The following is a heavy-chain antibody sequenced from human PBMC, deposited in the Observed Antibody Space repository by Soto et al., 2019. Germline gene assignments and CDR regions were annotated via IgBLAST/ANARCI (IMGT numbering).Heavy chain of an antibody. V-gene: IGHV1-69*01. J-gene: IGHJ4*02. CDR2: IIPISGTT. Sequence: QVQLVQSGAEVKKPGSSVKVSCKASGGTFSTHAIIWVRQAPGHGLEWMGGIIPISGTTYYTQKFQGRVTITADEPTSTAFMELSSLKSDDTAVYYCARPEGYGSGSYYFDSWGQGTLVTVSS. CDR1: GGTFSTHA. CDR3: ARPEGYGSGSYYFDS. D-gene: IGHD3-10*01.